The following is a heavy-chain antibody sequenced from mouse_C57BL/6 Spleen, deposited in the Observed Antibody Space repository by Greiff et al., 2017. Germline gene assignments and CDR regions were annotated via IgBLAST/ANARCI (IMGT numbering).Heavy chain of an antibody. CDR3: AREGLTPVAYY. V-gene: IGHV1-82*01. Sequence: QVQLQHSGPELVKPGASVKISCKASGYAFSSSWMTWVKQRPGKGLEWIGRIYPGDGDTNYNGKFKGKATLTADKSSSTAYMQLSSLTSEDSAVYFCAREGLTPVAYYWGQGTTLTVSS. CDR1: GYAFSSSW. J-gene: IGHJ2*01. CDR2: IYPGDGDT. D-gene: IGHD1-1*01.